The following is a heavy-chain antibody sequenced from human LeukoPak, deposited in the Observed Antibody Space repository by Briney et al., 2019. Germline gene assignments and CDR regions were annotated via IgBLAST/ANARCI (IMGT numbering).Heavy chain of an antibody. CDR3: ASPVYDILTGYQNDAFDI. D-gene: IGHD3-9*01. J-gene: IGHJ3*02. Sequence: GGSLRLSCAASGFTFSSYSMNWVRQAPGKGLEWVSSISSSSSYIYYADSVKGRFTISRDNAKNSLYLQMNSLRAEDSAVYYCASPVYDILTGYQNDAFDIWGQGTMVTVSS. V-gene: IGHV3-21*01. CDR1: GFTFSSYS. CDR2: ISSSSSYI.